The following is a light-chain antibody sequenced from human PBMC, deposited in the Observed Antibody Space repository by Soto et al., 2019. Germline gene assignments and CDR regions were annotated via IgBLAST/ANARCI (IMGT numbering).Light chain of an antibody. CDR2: AAS. J-gene: IGKJ5*01. CDR3: QQSYSTPIT. V-gene: IGKV1-39*01. CDR1: QSISSY. Sequence: DIQMTQSPSSLSASVGDRVTITCRASQSISSYLNWYQQKPGKAPKLLIYAASSLQSGVPSRFSGSGSGTDCTLTISSLQPEDFATYYCQQSYSTPITLSQGTRLEIK.